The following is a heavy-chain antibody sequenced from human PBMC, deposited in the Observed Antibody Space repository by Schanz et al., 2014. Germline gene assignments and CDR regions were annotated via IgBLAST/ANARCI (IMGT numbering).Heavy chain of an antibody. CDR2: INWNGGST. Sequence: EGPLLESGGRVERPGGSLRLSCAASGFTFSSYAMSWVRQAPGKGLEWVSGINWNGGSTGYADSVKGRFTISRGNAKNALYLQMNSLRAEDAAVYYCARPSDSSWSMDFWGKGTTVTVSS. D-gene: IGHD2-21*02. V-gene: IGHV3-20*04. CDR1: GFTFSSYA. J-gene: IGHJ6*03. CDR3: ARPSDSSWSMDF.